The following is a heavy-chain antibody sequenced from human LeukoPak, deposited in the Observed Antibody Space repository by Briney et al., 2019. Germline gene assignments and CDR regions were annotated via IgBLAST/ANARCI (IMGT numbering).Heavy chain of an antibody. CDR2: IYYSGSEGT. CDR1: GGSISSDGYY. CDR3: ARTLGVRFGPFDY. V-gene: IGHV4-31*02. J-gene: IGHJ4*02. Sequence: SQTLSLTCTVSGGSISSDGYYWSWIRQHPGKGLEYIGYIYYSGSEGTFYNPSLKSRVSISLDTSKNHFSLKLNSVTAADTAVYYCARTLGVRFGPFDYWGQGTLVTVSS. D-gene: IGHD3-16*01.